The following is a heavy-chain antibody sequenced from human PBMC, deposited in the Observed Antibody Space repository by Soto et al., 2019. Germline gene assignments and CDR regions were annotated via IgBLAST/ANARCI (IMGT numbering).Heavy chain of an antibody. CDR1: GFTFSDYY. CDR3: AREYYDVLTDYYRYYYIDV. V-gene: IGHV3-11*01. CDR2: ISSSGTRM. D-gene: IGHD3-9*01. J-gene: IGHJ6*03. Sequence: QVQLVESGGGLVQPGGSLRLSCTASGFTFSDYYMTWIRQAPGKGLESVSYISSSGTRMYYADSAKGRFTISRDNAKNSLYLQLNSLRAEDTAVYYCAREYYDVLTDYYRYYYIDVWGKGITVTVSS.